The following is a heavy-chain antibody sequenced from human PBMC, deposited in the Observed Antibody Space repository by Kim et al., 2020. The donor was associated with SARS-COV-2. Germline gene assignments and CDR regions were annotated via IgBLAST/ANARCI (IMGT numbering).Heavy chain of an antibody. CDR3: ARTLRLGELSLYAFDY. D-gene: IGHD3-16*02. Sequence: SVKGRFNISRDNSKNSLYLQMNSLRAEDTAVYYCARTLRLGELSLYAFDYWGQGSLVTVSS. V-gene: IGHV3-23*01. J-gene: IGHJ4*02.